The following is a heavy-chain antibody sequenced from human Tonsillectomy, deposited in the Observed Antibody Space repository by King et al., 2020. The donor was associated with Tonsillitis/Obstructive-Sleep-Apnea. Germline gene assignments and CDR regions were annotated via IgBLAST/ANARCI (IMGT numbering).Heavy chain of an antibody. J-gene: IGHJ6*03. D-gene: IGHD3-3*01. V-gene: IGHV3-21*01. CDR3: ACSRICGVTCYMDV. CDR1: GFTFSTYR. CDR2: ISSSSNYI. Sequence: VQLVESGGGLVKPGGSLRLSCAASGFTFSTYRMSWVRQAPGKGLEWVSSISSSSNYIYDADSVKGRFSISRDNAKNSLYLQMNSLRAEDTAVYYCACSRICGVTCYMDVWGKGTTVTVSS.